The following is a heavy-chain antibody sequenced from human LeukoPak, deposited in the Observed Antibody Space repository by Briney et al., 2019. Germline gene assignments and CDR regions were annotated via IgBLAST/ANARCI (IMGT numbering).Heavy chain of an antibody. J-gene: IGHJ4*02. D-gene: IGHD2-2*01. Sequence: SETLSLTCAVYGGSFSGYYWSWIRQPPGKGLEWIGEINHSGSTNYNPSLNSRVTISVDTSKNQFSLKLSSVTAADTAVYYCARGNCSSTSCYRYFDYWGQGTLVTVSS. CDR1: GGSFSGYY. CDR2: INHSGST. CDR3: ARGNCSSTSCYRYFDY. V-gene: IGHV4-34*01.